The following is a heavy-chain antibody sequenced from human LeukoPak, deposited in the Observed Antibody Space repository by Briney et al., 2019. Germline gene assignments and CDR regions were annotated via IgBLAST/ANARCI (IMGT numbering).Heavy chain of an antibody. V-gene: IGHV1-2*02. CDR3: ARDGPAQMVDLDY. D-gene: IGHD2-8*01. CDR2: INPNTGAT. J-gene: IGHJ4*02. Sequence: GAAVKVSCKASGFTLTDYYMYWVRQAPGQGLEWIGWINPNTGATNSAQKFQGRVTVTRDTSISTVYMELSRLRSDDTAVYYCARDGPAQMVDLDYWGQGTLVTVSS. CDR1: GFTLTDYY.